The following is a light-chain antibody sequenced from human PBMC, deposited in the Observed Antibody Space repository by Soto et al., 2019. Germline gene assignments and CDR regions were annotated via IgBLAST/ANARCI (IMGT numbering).Light chain of an antibody. V-gene: IGKV1-5*01. CDR3: QQYHSYYPWT. Sequence: DIQMTQSPSTLSASVGDRLTITCRASQSISSWLAWYQQKPGKPPKLLIHDASSLESGVPSRFSGSGSGTDFSLTITSLQPDDSATYYCQQYHSYYPWTFGQGTKVDIK. CDR1: QSISSW. J-gene: IGKJ1*01. CDR2: DAS.